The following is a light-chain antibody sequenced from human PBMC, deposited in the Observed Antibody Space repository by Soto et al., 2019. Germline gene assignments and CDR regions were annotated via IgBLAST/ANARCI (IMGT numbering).Light chain of an antibody. J-gene: IGKJ5*01. Sequence: DIQLTQSPSLLSASVGDRVTITCRASQGISSYLAWYQQKPGKAPKLLIYAASTLQSGVPSRFSGSGSGTEFTLTVGSLQPEDFATYYCQQLNSYPITFGQGTRLEIK. CDR1: QGISSY. CDR3: QQLNSYPIT. CDR2: AAS. V-gene: IGKV1-9*01.